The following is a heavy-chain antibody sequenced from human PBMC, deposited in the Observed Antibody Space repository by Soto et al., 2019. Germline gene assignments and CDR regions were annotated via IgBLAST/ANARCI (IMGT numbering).Heavy chain of an antibody. CDR3: AKDWTHLDY. D-gene: IGHD3-3*01. CDR1: GFTFSSYG. CDR2: IWYDGSNK. J-gene: IGHJ4*02. V-gene: IGHV3-33*06. Sequence: GGSLRLSCAASGFTFSSYGMHWVRQAPGKGLEWVAVIWYDGSNKYYADSVRGRFTISRDDSENTLYLQMNSLRADDTAVYYCAKDWTHLDYWGQGTLVTVSS.